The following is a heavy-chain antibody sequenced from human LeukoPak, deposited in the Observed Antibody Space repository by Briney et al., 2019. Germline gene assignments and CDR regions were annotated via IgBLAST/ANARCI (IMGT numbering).Heavy chain of an antibody. CDR1: GFTFSSYG. CDR2: IWHNGMNK. Sequence: GRSLRLSCAASGFTFSSYGMHWVRQAPGKGLEWVAVIWHNGMNKYYADSVKGRFTTSRDNSKNTLYLQMNSLRAEDTAVYYCARDRGSNDPIDYWGQGTLVTVSS. D-gene: IGHD2-15*01. J-gene: IGHJ4*02. CDR3: ARDRGSNDPIDY. V-gene: IGHV3-33*08.